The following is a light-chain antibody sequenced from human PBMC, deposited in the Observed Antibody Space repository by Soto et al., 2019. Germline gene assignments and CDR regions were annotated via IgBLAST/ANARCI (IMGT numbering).Light chain of an antibody. Sequence: SYELTQPPSVSVSPGQTASITCSGDKLGDKYACWYQQKPGQSPVLVIYQDSKRPSGIPERFSGSNSGNTVTLTISGTQAMDEADYYCQAWDSSTATFGGGTKVTVL. CDR3: QAWDSSTAT. CDR2: QDS. V-gene: IGLV3-1*01. CDR1: KLGDKY. J-gene: IGLJ2*01.